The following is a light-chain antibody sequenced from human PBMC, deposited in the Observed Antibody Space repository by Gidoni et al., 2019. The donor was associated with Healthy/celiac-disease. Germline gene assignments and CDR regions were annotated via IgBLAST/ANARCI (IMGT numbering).Light chain of an antibody. CDR3: MQALQTPRT. J-gene: IGKJ1*01. CDR2: LGS. CDR1: PSLLHSNGYNY. Sequence: DSVMNQSPLSLPVTPGEPASISCRSSPSLLHSNGYNYLDWYLQKQGQSPQLLIYLGSTRASGVPDRFSGSGSGTDFTLKISRVEAEDVGVYYCMQALQTPRTFGQGTKVEIK. V-gene: IGKV2-28*01.